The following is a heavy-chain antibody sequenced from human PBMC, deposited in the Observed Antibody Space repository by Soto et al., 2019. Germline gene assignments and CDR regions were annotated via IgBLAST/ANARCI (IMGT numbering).Heavy chain of an antibody. Sequence: QLQLQESGSGLVKPSQTLSLTCAVSGGSISSGGYSWSWIRQPPGKGLEGIGYLNHRGSTYYTPSHXXRVTISEDRSRNQFSLKMSSVAAADTAVYYCARGEAMVLDYWGQGTLVTVSS. CDR1: GGSISSGGYS. CDR3: ARGEAMVLDY. D-gene: IGHD5-18*01. V-gene: IGHV4-30-2*01. J-gene: IGHJ4*02. CDR2: LNHRGST.